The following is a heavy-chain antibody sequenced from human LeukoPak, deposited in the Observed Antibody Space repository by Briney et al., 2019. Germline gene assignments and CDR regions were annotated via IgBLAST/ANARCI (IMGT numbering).Heavy chain of an antibody. Sequence: PSETLSLTCTVSGASISDYYWSLIRQPPGKGLEWIGYAHYSGSTNYSPSLKSRVTISVDTPKNQFSLKLTSVTAADTAFYYCASEVGGYFDYWGQGTLVTVSS. V-gene: IGHV4-59*01. D-gene: IGHD1-26*01. J-gene: IGHJ4*02. CDR3: ASEVGGYFDY. CDR2: AHYSGST. CDR1: GASISDYY.